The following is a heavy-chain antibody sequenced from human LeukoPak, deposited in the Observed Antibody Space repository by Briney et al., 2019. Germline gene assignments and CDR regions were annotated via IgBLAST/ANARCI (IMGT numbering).Heavy chain of an antibody. V-gene: IGHV4-59*01. Sequence: SETLSLTCNVSGDSINSYYWSWIRQPPGKGLEWIGYIYYSGSTNYNPSLKSRVTISVDTSKNQFSLKLSSVTAADTAVYYCARVGYSYGSHYFDYWGQGTLVTVSS. CDR3: ARVGYSYGSHYFDY. CDR1: GDSINSYY. D-gene: IGHD5-18*01. CDR2: IYYSGST. J-gene: IGHJ4*02.